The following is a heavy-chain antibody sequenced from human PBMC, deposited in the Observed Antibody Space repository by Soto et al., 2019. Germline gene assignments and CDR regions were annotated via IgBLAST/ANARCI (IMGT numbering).Heavy chain of an antibody. CDR1: GFTFSSYA. Sequence: EVQLLESGGGLVQPGGSLRLSWAASGFTFSSYALSWVRQAPGKGLEGVSTITTSGGNTYYADSVKGRFTISRDNSKNTLYLQMNSLRAEDTAVYYCAGRYCTNGVCYTNYYYYMDFWGKGTKVTVSS. J-gene: IGHJ6*03. CDR2: ITTSGGNT. D-gene: IGHD2-8*01. V-gene: IGHV3-23*01. CDR3: AGRYCTNGVCYTNYYYYMDF.